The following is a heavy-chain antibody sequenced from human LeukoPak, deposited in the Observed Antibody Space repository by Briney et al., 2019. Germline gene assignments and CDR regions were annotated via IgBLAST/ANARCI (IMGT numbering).Heavy chain of an antibody. J-gene: IGHJ3*02. D-gene: IGHD2-2*01. V-gene: IGHV4-59*01. CDR2: IYYSGST. CDR1: GGSISSYY. Sequence: SETLSLTCTVSGGSISSYYWSWIRQPPGKGLEWIGYIYYSGSTNYNPSLKSRVTISVDTSKNQFSLKLSSVTAADTAVYYCARFLPAAGHDAFDIWGQGTMVTVSS. CDR3: ARFLPAAGHDAFDI.